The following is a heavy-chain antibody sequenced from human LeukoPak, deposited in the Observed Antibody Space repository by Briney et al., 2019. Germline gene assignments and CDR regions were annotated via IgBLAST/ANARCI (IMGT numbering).Heavy chain of an antibody. CDR2: IFYSGDP. D-gene: IGHD6-13*01. V-gene: IGHV4-31*03. J-gene: IGHJ3*02. CDR1: GGSISSNNYY. Sequence: SETLSLTCIVSGGSISSNNYYWSWVRQHPGEGLEWIGHIFYSGDPYYNPSLQSRVTISVDTSKNQFSLKLTSVTAADTAVYYCARHSGHSSTNDAFDIWGQGTMVIVSS. CDR3: ARHSGHSSTNDAFDI.